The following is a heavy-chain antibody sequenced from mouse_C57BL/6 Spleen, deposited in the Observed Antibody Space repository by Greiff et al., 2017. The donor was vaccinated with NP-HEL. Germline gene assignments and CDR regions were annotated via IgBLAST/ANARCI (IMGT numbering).Heavy chain of an antibody. J-gene: IGHJ1*03. V-gene: IGHV5-9-1*02. Sequence: EVQVVESGEGLVKPGGSLKLSCAASGFTFSSYAMSWVRQTPEKRLEWVAYISSGGDYIYYAENVKGRFTISRDNARNTLYLQMSSLKSEDTAMYYCTRGGNNWYFDVWGTGTTVTVSS. CDR2: ISSGGDYI. D-gene: IGHD1-1*02. CDR1: GFTFSSYA. CDR3: TRGGNNWYFDV.